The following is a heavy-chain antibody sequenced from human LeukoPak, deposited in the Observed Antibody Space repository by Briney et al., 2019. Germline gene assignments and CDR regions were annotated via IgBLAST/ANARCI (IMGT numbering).Heavy chain of an antibody. Sequence: GASVKVSCKASGYTFTSYYMHWVRQAPGQGLEWMGIINPSGGSTSYAQKFQGRVAMTWDMSTSTVYMELSSLRSEDTAVYYCARVSSRGGFDYWGQGTLVTVSS. CDR1: GYTFTSYY. J-gene: IGHJ4*02. CDR2: INPSGGST. CDR3: ARVSSRGGFDY. D-gene: IGHD2/OR15-2a*01. V-gene: IGHV1-46*01.